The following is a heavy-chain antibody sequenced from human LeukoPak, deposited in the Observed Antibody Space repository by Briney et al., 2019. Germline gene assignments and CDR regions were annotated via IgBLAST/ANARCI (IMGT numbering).Heavy chain of an antibody. J-gene: IGHJ2*01. CDR2: ISSDGSII. Sequence: GGSLRLSCAASGFIFSNYAMTWARLTPGKGLEWVAYISSDGSIIYYADSVKGRFTISRDNAKNSLYLQMNSLRAEDTAVYYCARVGVGTMVRGVSYWYFDLWGRGTLVTVSS. CDR1: GFIFSNYA. V-gene: IGHV3-11*01. D-gene: IGHD3-10*01. CDR3: ARVGVGTMVRGVSYWYFDL.